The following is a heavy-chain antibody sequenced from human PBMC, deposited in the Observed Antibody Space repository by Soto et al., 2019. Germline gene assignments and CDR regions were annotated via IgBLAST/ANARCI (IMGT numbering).Heavy chain of an antibody. D-gene: IGHD3-9*01. V-gene: IGHV3-21*01. CDR1: GFTFSSYS. J-gene: IGHJ6*02. CDR3: ARDPYDILTGYYNVAGNYYYYGMDV. Sequence: GGSLRLSCAASGFTFSSYSMNWVRQAPGKGLEWVSSISSSSSYIYYADSVKGRFTISRDNAKNSLYLQMNSLRAEDTAVYYCARDPYDILTGYYNVAGNYYYYGMDVWGQGTTVTVSS. CDR2: ISSSSSYI.